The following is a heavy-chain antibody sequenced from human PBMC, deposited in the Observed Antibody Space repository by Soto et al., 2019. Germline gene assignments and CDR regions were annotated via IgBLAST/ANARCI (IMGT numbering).Heavy chain of an antibody. D-gene: IGHD3-3*01. CDR2: IYYSGST. Sequence: SETLSLTCTVSGGSISGYYWSWIRQPPGKGLEWIGYIYYSGSTNYNPSLKSRVTISIDTSKNQFSLKLSSATAADTAVYYCARTYYDFWSGYWRWFDPWGQGTLVTVSS. CDR1: GGSISGYY. J-gene: IGHJ5*02. CDR3: ARTYYDFWSGYWRWFDP. V-gene: IGHV4-59*01.